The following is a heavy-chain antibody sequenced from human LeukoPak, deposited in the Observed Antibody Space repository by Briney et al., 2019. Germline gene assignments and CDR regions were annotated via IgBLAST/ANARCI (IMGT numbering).Heavy chain of an antibody. CDR1: GFAFSGYA. Sequence: PRGSPRLSGSASGFAFSGYAMHWVRQAPGKGLEYVSAISRSVDRTYYADSVKGRISISRDNSKNTLYLQVSSLKTENTAVYYCVKGTYTAAHWGQGTLVT. V-gene: IGHV3-64D*06. CDR3: VKGTYTAAH. CDR2: ISRSVDRT. J-gene: IGHJ4*02. D-gene: IGHD2-15*01.